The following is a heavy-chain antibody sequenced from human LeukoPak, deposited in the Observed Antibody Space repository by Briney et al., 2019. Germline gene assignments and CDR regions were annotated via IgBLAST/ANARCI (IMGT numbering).Heavy chain of an antibody. V-gene: IGHV3-15*01. Sequence: GGSFRLYCAASGFTFGNAWMTWVRQAPGKGLEWVGRINSKTDGGTTDYAAPVKGRFTISRDDSRNALYLQMNSLKIEDTAVYYCRSGNYYFDFWGQGTLVTVSS. J-gene: IGHJ4*02. CDR3: RSGNYYFDF. CDR2: INSKTDGGTT. D-gene: IGHD1-26*01. CDR1: GFTFGNAW.